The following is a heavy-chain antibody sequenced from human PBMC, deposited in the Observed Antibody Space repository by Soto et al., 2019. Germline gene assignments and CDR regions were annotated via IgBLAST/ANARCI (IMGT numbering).Heavy chain of an antibody. CDR2: ITFRGVT. Sequence: PSETLSLTCDVHGDSLSGYAWSWIRQPPGKGLEWIGEITFRGVTNYHPSLKSRLSTSVDTSKNRISLNVSSVTAADTALYFCARKLEASIRHVEWFSYKWFDPWGPGTLVTVS. CDR3: ARKLEASIRHVEWFSYKWFDP. J-gene: IGHJ5*02. V-gene: IGHV4-34*01. CDR1: GDSLSGYA. D-gene: IGHD3-9*01.